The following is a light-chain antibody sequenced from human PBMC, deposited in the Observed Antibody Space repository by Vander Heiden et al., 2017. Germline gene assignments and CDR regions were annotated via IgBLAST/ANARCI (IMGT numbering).Light chain of an antibody. CDR3: LQDYNCPLT. Sequence: IQITHSPSSLSASVGDSVTITCPASQGIRNDLGWYQQKPGKAPKLLIYAASSLETGVPARFSGSGSGTDFTLTISSLQPEDFATYDCLQDYNCPLTFGGGTKVEIK. CDR1: QGIRND. V-gene: IGKV1-6*01. CDR2: AAS. J-gene: IGKJ4*01.